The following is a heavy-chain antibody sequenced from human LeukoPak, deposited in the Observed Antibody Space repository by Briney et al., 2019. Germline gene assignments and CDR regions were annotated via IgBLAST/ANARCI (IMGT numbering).Heavy chain of an antibody. CDR2: MNPNSGNT. CDR1: GYTFTSYD. Sequence: ASVKVSCKASGYTFTSYDINWVRQATGQGLEWMGWMNPNSGNTGYAQRFQGRVTMTRNTSISTAYMELSSLRSEDTAVYYCARCSSGWYCAFDIWGQGTMVTVPS. CDR3: ARCSSGWYCAFDI. V-gene: IGHV1-8*01. D-gene: IGHD6-19*01. J-gene: IGHJ3*02.